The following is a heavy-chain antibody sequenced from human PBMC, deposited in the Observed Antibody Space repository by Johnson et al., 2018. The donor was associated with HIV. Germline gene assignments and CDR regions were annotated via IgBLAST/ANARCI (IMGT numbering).Heavy chain of an antibody. CDR3: TSDRRGSSGAFDI. CDR1: GFAFHDRG. Sequence: VQLVESGGGVVRPGGSLRLSCAASGFAFHDRGMSWVRQAPGKGLEWVSGINWNGGSTGYADSVKGRFTISRDNAKNSLYLQMNSLRAEDTALYYCTSDRRGSSGAFDIWGQGTMVTVSS. J-gene: IGHJ3*02. D-gene: IGHD1-26*01. CDR2: INWNGGST. V-gene: IGHV3-20*04.